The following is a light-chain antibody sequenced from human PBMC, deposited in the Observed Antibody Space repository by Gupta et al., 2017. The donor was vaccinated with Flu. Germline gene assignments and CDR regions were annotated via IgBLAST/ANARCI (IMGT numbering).Light chain of an antibody. J-gene: IGKJ2*01. CDR1: QSRLHSNGYNY. CDR2: LVS. CDR3: RQSVQTPLI. V-gene: IGKV2-28*01. Sequence: DIVMTQSPLSLPVPPGEPASISCRSSQSRLHSNGYNYLDWYLQKPGQAPQLLIYLVSKRASGVPDRFSGSGSGTDFTLKISRVEAEDVGVYYCRQSVQTPLIFGQGTKMDIK.